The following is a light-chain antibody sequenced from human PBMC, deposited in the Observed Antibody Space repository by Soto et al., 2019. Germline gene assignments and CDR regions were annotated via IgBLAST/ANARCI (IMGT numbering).Light chain of an antibody. CDR2: DAS. V-gene: IGKV3-20*01. Sequence: ETVLTQSPGTLSLSPGERASLSCRASQSISGRYLAWYQQKPGQAPRLLIYDASSRATGILDRFSGSGSGTDFILTISRLEPEDFAVFFCQQYGTSEIIFGQGTRLEIK. J-gene: IGKJ5*01. CDR1: QSISGRY. CDR3: QQYGTSEII.